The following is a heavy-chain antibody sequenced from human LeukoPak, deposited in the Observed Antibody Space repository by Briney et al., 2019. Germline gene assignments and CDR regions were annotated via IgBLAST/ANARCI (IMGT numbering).Heavy chain of an antibody. V-gene: IGHV4-34*01. Sequence: PSETLSLTCAVYGGSFSGYYWSWIRQPPGEGLGWVGEINHSGSTNYNTSLKSRVTISVDTSKNQFSLKLSSVTAADTAVYYCARGRLARWLVSYYYYGMDVWGKGTTVTVSS. J-gene: IGHJ6*04. CDR3: ARGRLARWLVSYYYYGMDV. CDR2: INHSGST. D-gene: IGHD6-19*01. CDR1: GGSFSGYY.